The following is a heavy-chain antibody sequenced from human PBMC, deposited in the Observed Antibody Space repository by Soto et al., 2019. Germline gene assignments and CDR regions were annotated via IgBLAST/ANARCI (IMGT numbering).Heavy chain of an antibody. J-gene: IGHJ4*02. CDR1: GGSVSSSSYY. CDR2: IYYSGST. D-gene: IGHD2-2*01. CDR3: GGGGCFSTSFFSWYTNFDY. V-gene: IGHV4-61*01. Sequence: PSETLSLTCTVSGGSVSSSSYYWNWIRQPPGKGLEWVGYIYYSGSTKYNPSLKSRVTISVDTSKNQFSLKLSSVTAADTAVYYWGGGGCFSTSFFSWYTNFDYGGQGPLVTVPS.